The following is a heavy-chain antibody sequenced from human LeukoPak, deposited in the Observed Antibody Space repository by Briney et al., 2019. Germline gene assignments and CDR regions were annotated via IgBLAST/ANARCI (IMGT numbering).Heavy chain of an antibody. J-gene: IGHJ4*02. D-gene: IGHD3-10*01. CDR3: ARAVGSGSYNFDY. Sequence: PSQTLSLTCTVSGVSISSGGYYWSWIRQHPGKGLEWIGYIYYSGSTYYNPSLKSRVTISVDTSKNQFSLKLSSVTAADTAVYYCARAVGSGSYNFDYWGQGILVTVSS. CDR2: IYYSGST. V-gene: IGHV4-31*03. CDR1: GVSISSGGYY.